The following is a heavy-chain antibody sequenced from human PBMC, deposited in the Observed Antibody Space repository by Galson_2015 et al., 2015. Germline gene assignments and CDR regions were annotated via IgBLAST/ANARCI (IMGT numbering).Heavy chain of an antibody. CDR2: ISSSSSYI. CDR3: ARNVVPAAMYYFDY. D-gene: IGHD2-2*01. CDR1: GFTFSSYS. V-gene: IGHV3-21*01. J-gene: IGHJ4*02. Sequence: SLRLSCAASGFTFSSYSMNWVRQAPGKGLEWVSSISSSSSYIYYADSVKGRFTISRDNAKNSLYLQMNSLRAEDTAVYYCARNVVPAAMYYFDYWGQGTLVTASS.